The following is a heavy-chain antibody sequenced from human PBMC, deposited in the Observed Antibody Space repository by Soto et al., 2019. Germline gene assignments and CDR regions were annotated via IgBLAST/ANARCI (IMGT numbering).Heavy chain of an antibody. D-gene: IGHD6-13*01. J-gene: IGHJ4*02. CDR3: ARHRTAAAGPLDY. V-gene: IGHV4-39*01. CDR2: IYYDGSV. Sequence: PPETLTLTCTGSGGSIRHSTDDWGWVRQPPGKGLEWIGTIYYDGSVAYSPSLKSRVTLSVDTSRNHFSVKINSVTAADTAVYFCARHRTAAAGPLDYWGQGTLVTVSS. CDR1: GGSIRHSTDD.